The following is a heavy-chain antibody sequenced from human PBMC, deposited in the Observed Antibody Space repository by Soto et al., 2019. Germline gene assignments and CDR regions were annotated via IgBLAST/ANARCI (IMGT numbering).Heavy chain of an antibody. V-gene: IGHV1-18*01. CDR3: ARDEGADDFFASYYKDQHFDY. J-gene: IGHJ4*02. CDR1: GYTFTHFY. D-gene: IGHD3-9*01. CDR2: ISPHNFNT. Sequence: ASVKVSCKASGYTFTHFYITWVRQAPGQGLEWMGAISPHNFNTNYAQKFQGRVTMTTEKSTNTAYMDLRSLTSDDTAVYYCARDEGADDFFASYYKDQHFDYWGQGVLVTVSS.